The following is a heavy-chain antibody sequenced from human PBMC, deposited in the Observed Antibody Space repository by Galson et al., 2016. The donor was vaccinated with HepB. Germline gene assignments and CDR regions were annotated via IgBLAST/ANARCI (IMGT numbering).Heavy chain of an antibody. CDR2: INKDGSGK. V-gene: IGHV3-7*03. Sequence: SLRLSCAASGFMFRGYWMNWVRQAPGKGLEWVATINKDGSGKYYVDSVKGRFTISRDNTKNSLHLQMNSLRAEDTAVYYCASDIVVEPAAWGQGTLVTVPS. D-gene: IGHD2-2*01. J-gene: IGHJ5*02. CDR3: ASDIVVEPAA. CDR1: GFMFRGYW.